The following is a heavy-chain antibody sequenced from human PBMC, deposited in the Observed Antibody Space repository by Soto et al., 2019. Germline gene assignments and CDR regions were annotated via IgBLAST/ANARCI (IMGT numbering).Heavy chain of an antibody. CDR3: GRERDGTSWSSAEYLQH. J-gene: IGHJ1*01. CDR1: GYTFPSYG. V-gene: IGHV1-18*01. Sequence: ASVKVSCKASGYTFPSYGISWVRQAPGQGLEWMGWISGYNGNTNYAQKFQGRVTMTTDTSTTTAYMDLRSLRSDDTAVYYCGRERDGTSWSSAEYLQHWGQGTLVTVSS. D-gene: IGHD6-13*01. CDR2: ISGYNGNT.